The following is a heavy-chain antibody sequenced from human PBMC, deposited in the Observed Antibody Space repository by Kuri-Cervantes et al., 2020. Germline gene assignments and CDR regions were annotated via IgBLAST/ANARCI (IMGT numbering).Heavy chain of an antibody. J-gene: IGHJ4*02. CDR3: ARDPYVSGNDY. CDR1: GGSISSYY. Sequence: ESLKISCTVSGGSISSYYWSWIRQPPGKGLEWIGYIYYSGSTNYNPSLKSRVTISVDTSKNQFSLKLSSVTAADTAVYYCARDPYVSGNDYWGQGTLVTVSS. CDR2: IYYSGST. D-gene: IGHD3-10*01. V-gene: IGHV4-59*12.